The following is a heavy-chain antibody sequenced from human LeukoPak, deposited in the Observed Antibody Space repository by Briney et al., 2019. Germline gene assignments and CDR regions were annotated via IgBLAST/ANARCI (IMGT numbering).Heavy chain of an antibody. D-gene: IGHD5-12*01. CDR2: ISGSGGST. CDR3: AKCIVATNYYYYYMDV. CDR1: GFTFSSYA. V-gene: IGHV3-23*01. J-gene: IGHJ6*03. Sequence: GGSLRRSCAASGFTFSSYAMTWVRQAPGKGLEWVSAISGSGGSTYYADSVRGRFTISRDNSKNTLYLQMNSLRAGDTAVYYCAKCIVATNYYYYYMDVWGKGTTVTVSS.